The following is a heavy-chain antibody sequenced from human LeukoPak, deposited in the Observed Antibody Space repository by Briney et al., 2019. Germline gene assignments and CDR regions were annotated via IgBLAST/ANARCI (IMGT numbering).Heavy chain of an antibody. D-gene: IGHD6-13*01. V-gene: IGHV3-64*01. J-gene: IGHJ6*03. CDR2: ISSNGGST. Sequence: PGGSLRLSCAASGFTFSSYAMHWVRQAPGKGLEYVSAISSNGGSTYYANSVKGRFTISRDNSKNTLYLQMGSLRAEDMAVYYCARDRGSSLPNYYYYYCMDVWGKGTTVTVSS. CDR1: GFTFSSYA. CDR3: ARDRGSSLPNYYYYYCMDV.